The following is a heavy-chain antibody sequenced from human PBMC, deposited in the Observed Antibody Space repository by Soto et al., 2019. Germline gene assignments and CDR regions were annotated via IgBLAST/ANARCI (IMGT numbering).Heavy chain of an antibody. CDR2: ISWNSGTG. CDR1: GFTFVIYA. Sequence: EVQLVDSGGGLVQPGGSLRLSCAASGFTFVIYAMHWVRQVQGKGLGGVSSISWNSGTGGYADSVKGRFTISRDNAKNSLYLQMDSLRTEDTAFYYCAKELGGYSYGYELDHWGQGTLVAVSS. J-gene: IGHJ4*02. V-gene: IGHV3-9*01. CDR3: AKELGGYSYGYELDH. D-gene: IGHD5-18*01.